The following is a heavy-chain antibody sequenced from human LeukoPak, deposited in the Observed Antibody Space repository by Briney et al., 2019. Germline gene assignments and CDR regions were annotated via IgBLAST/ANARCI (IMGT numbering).Heavy chain of an antibody. CDR2: IYTSGST. J-gene: IGHJ4*02. D-gene: IGHD1-26*01. Sequence: SETLSLTCTVSGGSLSSYYWSWLRQPAGKGLEWIGRIYTSGSTNYNPSLKSRVTMSVDTSKNQFSLTLSSVNAADTAVYYCARDRGPGVGATGYYFHYWGQGTLVTVSS. V-gene: IGHV4-4*07. CDR3: ARDRGPGVGATGYYFHY. CDR1: GGSLSSYY.